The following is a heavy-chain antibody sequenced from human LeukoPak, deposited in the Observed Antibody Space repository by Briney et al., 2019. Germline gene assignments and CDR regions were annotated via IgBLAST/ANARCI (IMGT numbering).Heavy chain of an antibody. J-gene: IGHJ5*02. CDR1: GDSISNGDYY. Sequence: SETLSLTCTVSGDSISNGDYYWSWIRQHPEKGLECIGHIYYSGATYYNPSLKSRLTISVDTPKNQFSLKLSSVTAADTAVYYCARAAEQWLVRPICWFDPWGQGTLVTVSS. CDR3: ARAAEQWLVRPICWFDP. CDR2: IYYSGAT. D-gene: IGHD6-19*01. V-gene: IGHV4-31*03.